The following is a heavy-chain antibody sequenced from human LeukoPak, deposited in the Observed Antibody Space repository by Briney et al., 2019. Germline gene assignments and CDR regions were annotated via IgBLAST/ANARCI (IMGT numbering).Heavy chain of an antibody. J-gene: IGHJ4*02. CDR2: IYSGGST. CDR3: AKDSGITGTDSFDY. CDR1: GFTVSSNY. V-gene: IGHV3-53*01. Sequence: GGSLRLSCAASGFTVSSNYMSWVRQAPGKGLEWVSIIYSGGSTYYADSVKGRFTISRDNSKNTLYLQTNSLRAEDTALYYCAKDSGITGTDSFDYWGQGTLVTVSS. D-gene: IGHD1-7*01.